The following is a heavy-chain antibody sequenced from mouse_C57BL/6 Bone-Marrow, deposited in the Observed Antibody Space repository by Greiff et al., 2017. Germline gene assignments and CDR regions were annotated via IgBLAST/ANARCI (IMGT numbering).Heavy chain of an antibody. J-gene: IGHJ4*01. CDR1: GFTFSSYG. CDR3: ARQSLLRFYAMDY. V-gene: IGHV5-6*01. Sequence: VQLKESGGDLVKPGGSLKLSCAASGFTFSSYGMSWVRQTPDKRLEWVATISSGGSYTYYPDSVKGRFTISRDNAKNTLYLQMSSLKSEDTAMYYCARQSLLRFYAMDYWGQGTSVTVSS. CDR2: ISSGGSYT. D-gene: IGHD1-2*01.